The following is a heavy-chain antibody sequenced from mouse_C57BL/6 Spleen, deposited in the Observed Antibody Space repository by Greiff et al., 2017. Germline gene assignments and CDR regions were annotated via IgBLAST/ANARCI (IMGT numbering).Heavy chain of an antibody. D-gene: IGHD1-1*01. CDR2: ISYDGSN. Sequence: VQLKESGPGLVKPSQSLSLTCSVTGYSITSGYYWNWIRQFPGNKLEWMGYISYDGSNNYNPSLKNRITITRDTSKNQFFLKLNSVTTEDTATYYCARGATTVVTHYAMDYWGQGTSVTVSS. V-gene: IGHV3-6*01. CDR1: GYSITSGYY. J-gene: IGHJ4*01. CDR3: ARGATTVVTHYAMDY.